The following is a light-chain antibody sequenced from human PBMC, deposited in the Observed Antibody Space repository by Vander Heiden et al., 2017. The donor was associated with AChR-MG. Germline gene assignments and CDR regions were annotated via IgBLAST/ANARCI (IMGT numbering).Light chain of an antibody. CDR3: QHYGTSSYT. CDR2: GAS. J-gene: IGKJ2*01. V-gene: IGKV3-20*01. CDR1: QSVSNVY. Sequence: EIVLTQSPGTLSLSPGERATLSCRASQSVSNVYLAWYQQKVGQAPRLLIYGASSRATGIPDRFSGSGSGTDFTLTISRLEPEDFAVYYCQHYGTSSYTFGQGTKVEIK.